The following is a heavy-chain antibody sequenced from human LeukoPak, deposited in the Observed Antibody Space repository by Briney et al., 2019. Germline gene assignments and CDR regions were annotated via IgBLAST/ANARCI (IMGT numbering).Heavy chain of an antibody. D-gene: IGHD6-13*01. CDR2: ISGSGGST. CDR1: GFTFSSYA. V-gene: IGHV3-23*01. CDR3: AKYIAARRYYYYYYMDV. Sequence: GGSLRLSCAASGFTFSSYAMSWVRQAPGKGLEWVSAISGSGGSTYYADSVKGRFTISRDNSKNTLYLQMNSLRAEDTAVYYCAKYIAARRYYYYYYMDVWGKGTTVTVSS. J-gene: IGHJ6*03.